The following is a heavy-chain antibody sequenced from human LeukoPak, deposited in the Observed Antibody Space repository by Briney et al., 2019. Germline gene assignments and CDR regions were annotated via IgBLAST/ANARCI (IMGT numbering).Heavy chain of an antibody. CDR1: GFTFSSYW. Sequence: GGSLRLSCAASGFTFSSYWMSWVRQAPGKGLEWVANIKQDGSEKYYADSVKGRFTISRDNSKNTLYLQMNSLRAEDTAVYYCARDNSYAPDYWGQGTLVTVSS. V-gene: IGHV3-7*01. D-gene: IGHD5-18*01. CDR2: IKQDGSEK. CDR3: ARDNSYAPDY. J-gene: IGHJ4*02.